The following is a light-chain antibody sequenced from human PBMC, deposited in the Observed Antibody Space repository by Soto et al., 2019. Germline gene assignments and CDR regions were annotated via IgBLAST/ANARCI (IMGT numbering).Light chain of an antibody. J-gene: IGKJ4*01. Sequence: DIQLTQSPSFLSAAVGDRVTITCRASQGISTYLAWYQQKPGKAPKSLIYGASTLQSGVPSRFSGSGSGTEFTLTISSLQPEDFATYYCQQYGSSPLTFGGGTKVQIK. CDR3: QQYGSSPLT. CDR2: GAS. V-gene: IGKV1-9*01. CDR1: QGISTY.